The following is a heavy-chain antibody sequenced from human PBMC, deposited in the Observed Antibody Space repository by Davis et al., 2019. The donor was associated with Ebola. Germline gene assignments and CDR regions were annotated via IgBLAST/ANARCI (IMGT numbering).Heavy chain of an antibody. J-gene: IGHJ6*02. CDR2: MNPNSGNT. Sequence: ASSVPVSCKASGYAFTSYDINWVRQATGQGLEWMGWMNPNSGNTGYVERFQGRVTMSRNTSISTAYMELSSLRSEDTAVYYCARSGVRGYYNGMDVWGQGTTVTVSS. V-gene: IGHV1-8*01. CDR3: ARSGVRGYYNGMDV. D-gene: IGHD1-14*01. CDR1: GYAFTSYD.